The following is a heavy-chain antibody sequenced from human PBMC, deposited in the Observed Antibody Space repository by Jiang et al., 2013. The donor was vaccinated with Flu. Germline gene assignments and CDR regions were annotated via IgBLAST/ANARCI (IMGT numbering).Heavy chain of an antibody. J-gene: IGHJ5*02. CDR3: ARDGIKGIAAAAPLVTGPNWFDP. CDR2: IYYSGST. V-gene: IGHV4-39*02. D-gene: IGHD6-13*01. Sequence: GPGLVKPSGTLSLTCTVSGGSISSSSYYWGWIRQPPGKGLEWIGSIYYSGSTYYNPSLKSRVTISVDTSKNQFSLKLSSVTAADTAVYYCARDGIKGIAAAAPLVTGPNWFDPWGQGTLVTVSS. CDR1: GGSISSSSYY.